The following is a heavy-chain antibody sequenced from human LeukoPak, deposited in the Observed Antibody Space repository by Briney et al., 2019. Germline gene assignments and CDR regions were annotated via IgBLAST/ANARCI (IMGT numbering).Heavy chain of an antibody. CDR2: ISGSGGST. V-gene: IGHV3-23*01. CDR1: GVTFSSYA. Sequence: PGGSLRLSCAASGVTFSSYAMSWVRQAPGKGLEWVSAISGSGGSTYYADSVKGRFTISRDNSKNTLYLQMNSLRAEDTAVYYCAKAHYDFWSGLVPSYYYYGMDVWGQGTTVTVSS. CDR3: AKAHYDFWSGLVPSYYYYGMDV. J-gene: IGHJ6*02. D-gene: IGHD3-3*01.